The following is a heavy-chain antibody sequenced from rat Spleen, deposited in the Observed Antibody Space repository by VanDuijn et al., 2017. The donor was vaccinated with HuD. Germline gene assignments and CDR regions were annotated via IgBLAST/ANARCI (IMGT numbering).Heavy chain of an antibody. CDR3: ARRGYRYNYFDY. CDR2: ISTGGGST. D-gene: IGHD1-5*01. Sequence: EVQLVESGGGLVQPGRSLKLSCAASGFTFSNYDMAWVRQAPTKGLEWVAYISTGGGSTYYRDSVKGRFTISRDNAKNTQYLQMDRLRSEDTATYYCARRGYRYNYFDYWGQGVMVTVSS. V-gene: IGHV5S13*01. J-gene: IGHJ2*01. CDR1: GFTFSNYD.